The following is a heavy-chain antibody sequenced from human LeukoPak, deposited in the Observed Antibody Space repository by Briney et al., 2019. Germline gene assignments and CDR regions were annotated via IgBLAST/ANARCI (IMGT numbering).Heavy chain of an antibody. V-gene: IGHV3-7*01. CDR3: ARQESGYHGGSFDH. J-gene: IGHJ4*02. CDR2: IKQDGSEK. D-gene: IGHD3-3*01. CDR1: GFPFTTCW. Sequence: HPGGSPRLSCAASGFPFTTCWMSWVRQAPGKRLEWVANIKQDGSEKYYVDSVKGRFTISRDNAKNSLYLQMNSLRAEDTAVYYCARQESGYHGGSFDHWGQGTLVTVSS.